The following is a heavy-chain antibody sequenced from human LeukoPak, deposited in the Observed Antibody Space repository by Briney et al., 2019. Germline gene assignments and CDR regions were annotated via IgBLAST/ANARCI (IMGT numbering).Heavy chain of an antibody. V-gene: IGHV5-51*01. J-gene: IGHJ4*02. D-gene: IGHD6-13*01. Sequence: GESLKISCQISGYKFVSYWIGWVRQMPGKGLEWMGIIYPGDSDARYSPSFQGQVTISADKSISTACLQWSSLKASDTAMYYCARLPKNEDTSSWYFDSWGQGTLVTVSS. CDR2: IYPGDSDA. CDR1: GYKFVSYW. CDR3: ARLPKNEDTSSWYFDS.